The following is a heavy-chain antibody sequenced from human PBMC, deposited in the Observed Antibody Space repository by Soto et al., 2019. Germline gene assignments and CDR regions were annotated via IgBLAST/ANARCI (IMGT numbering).Heavy chain of an antibody. D-gene: IGHD6-19*01. CDR2: IIPIFGTA. Sequence: QVQLVQSGAEVKKPGSSVKVSCKASGGTFSSYAISWVRQAPGQGLEWMGGIIPIFGTANYAQKVQGRVKITADESTSTAYMELSSLRSEDTAVYYCARDTDREAVAGTFDYWGQGSLVTVSS. V-gene: IGHV1-69*12. J-gene: IGHJ4*02. CDR3: ARDTDREAVAGTFDY. CDR1: GGTFSSYA.